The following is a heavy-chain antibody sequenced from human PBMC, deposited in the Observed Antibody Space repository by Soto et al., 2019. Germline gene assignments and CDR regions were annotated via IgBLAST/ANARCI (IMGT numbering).Heavy chain of an antibody. CDR2: ISGSGDGT. CDR1: GVPFSSFP. J-gene: IGHJ4*02. V-gene: IGHV3-23*01. CDR3: AGPGYSSQDY. D-gene: IGHD5-18*01. Sequence: GGSLRHSCAASGVPFSSFPLSWVRQAPGMGLEWVSAISGSGDGTDYADSVKGRFTISRDNSKNTLYLQMNSLRAEDTAIYYCAGPGYSSQDYWGQGALVPVSS.